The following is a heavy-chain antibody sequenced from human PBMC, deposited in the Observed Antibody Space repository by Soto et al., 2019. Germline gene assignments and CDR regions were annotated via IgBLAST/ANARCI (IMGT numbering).Heavy chain of an antibody. D-gene: IGHD2-2*02. V-gene: IGHV4-61*08. J-gene: IGHJ6*02. CDR2: IYSSGST. Sequence: SETLSLTCTVSGGSISSGGYYWSWIRQHPGKGLEWIGYIYSSGSTNYNPSLKSRVTMSVDTSKNQFSLKLRSVIVADTAVYHCARFVRSCSGTTCYTRADVWGQGTTVTV. CDR1: GGSISSGGYY. CDR3: ARFVRSCSGTTCYTRADV.